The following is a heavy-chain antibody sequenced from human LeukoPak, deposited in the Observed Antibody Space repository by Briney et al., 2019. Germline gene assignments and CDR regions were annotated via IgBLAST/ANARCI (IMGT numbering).Heavy chain of an antibody. CDR1: GGSISSSSYY. Sequence: SETLSLTCTVSGGSISSSSYYWAWIRQPPGEGLEWIGSIHYSGSTYDNPSLKSRVTISIDTSKNQFSLKLSSVTAAETAVYYCARHPPGYNYEDYWGQGTLVTVSS. V-gene: IGHV4-39*01. CDR3: ARHPPGYNYEDY. D-gene: IGHD5-24*01. J-gene: IGHJ4*02. CDR2: IHYSGST.